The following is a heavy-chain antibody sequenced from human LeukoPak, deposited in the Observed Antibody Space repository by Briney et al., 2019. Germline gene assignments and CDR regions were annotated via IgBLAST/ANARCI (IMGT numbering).Heavy chain of an antibody. CDR3: D. CDR2: ISGSGNKT. CDR1: GFTFSHFA. V-gene: IGHV3-23*01. J-gene: IGHJ4*02. Sequence: GGSLRLSCAASGFTFSHFAMSWVRQAPGKGLHWVSTISGSGNKTYDADSVKGRFTISRDNSKNTLYLQMTGLRAEDTAVYYDDWGQGTLVTVSS.